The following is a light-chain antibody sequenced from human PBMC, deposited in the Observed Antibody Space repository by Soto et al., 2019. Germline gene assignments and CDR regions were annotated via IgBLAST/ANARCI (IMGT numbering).Light chain of an antibody. CDR3: EQDNSYPRT. CDR1: QGISSS. CDR2: AAS. Sequence: DLQLPQSPSFLSASVGDRVTITCRASQGISSSLAWYQQKPGKAPNLLIYAASTLQTGVPTRFSGSGSGTEFTLTISSLQPEDFASYYCEQDNSYPRTFGGGTKVEIK. J-gene: IGKJ4*01. V-gene: IGKV1-9*01.